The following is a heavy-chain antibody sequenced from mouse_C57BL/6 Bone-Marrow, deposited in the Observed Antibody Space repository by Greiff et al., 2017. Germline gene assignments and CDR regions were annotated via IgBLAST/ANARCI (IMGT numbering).Heavy chain of an antibody. Sequence: EVQLQQSVAELVMPGASVKLSCTASGFTIKNSYMHWVKQRPEQGLEWIGRIDPANGNTKYAPKFQGKATITADTSSNTAYLQLSSLTSEDTAVYSSARICYYGSSSVQFANGGQGTLVTVSA. CDR3: ARICYYGSSSVQFAN. D-gene: IGHD1-1*01. CDR2: IDPANGNT. V-gene: IGHV14-3*01. J-gene: IGHJ3*01. CDR1: GFTIKNSY.